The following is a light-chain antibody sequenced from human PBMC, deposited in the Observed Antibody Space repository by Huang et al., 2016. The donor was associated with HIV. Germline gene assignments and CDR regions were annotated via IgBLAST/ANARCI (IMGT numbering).Light chain of an antibody. CDR3: QQRRNWPPYT. CDR1: QGVSSS. CDR2: AAS. J-gene: IGKJ2*01. V-gene: IGKV3-11*01. Sequence: EVVLTQSPATLSLSPGERATLPCRASQGVSSSFAWYQQKPGQAPRLLIYAASVRATGIPARFSGSASGTDFTLTISSLEPEDFAVYYCQQRRNWPPYTFGQGTKLEIK.